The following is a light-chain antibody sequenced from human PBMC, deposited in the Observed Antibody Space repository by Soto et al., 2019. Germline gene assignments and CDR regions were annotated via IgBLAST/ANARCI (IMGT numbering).Light chain of an antibody. V-gene: IGKV3-20*01. CDR1: QSVSSCY. J-gene: IGKJ3*01. CDR3: QQYGTSLFT. Sequence: EIVLTQSPGTLSLSPGERVTLSCRASQSVSSCYLAWYQQKPGHAPRLLIYGASRRATAITDRFSGSGSGTYFHLTLTTLEPDDFALYYSQQYGTSLFTFGPGTKVDIK. CDR2: GAS.